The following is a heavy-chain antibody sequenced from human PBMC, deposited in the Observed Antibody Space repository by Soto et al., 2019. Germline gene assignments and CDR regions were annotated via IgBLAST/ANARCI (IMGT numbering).Heavy chain of an antibody. D-gene: IGHD3-3*01. V-gene: IGHV3-33*01. Sequence: QVQVVESGGGVVQPGRSLRLSCAASGFTFSSFGMHWVRQAPGKGLEWVSLIWDDGSKKSYGDSVKGRFTIYRDNSRNTVYLQMNSLRADDTAVYYCARDASYYSLWSVYCPSRNGMDVWGQGTTVTVSS. CDR3: ARDASYYSLWSVYCPSRNGMDV. CDR1: GFTFSSFG. CDR2: IWDDGSKK. J-gene: IGHJ6*02.